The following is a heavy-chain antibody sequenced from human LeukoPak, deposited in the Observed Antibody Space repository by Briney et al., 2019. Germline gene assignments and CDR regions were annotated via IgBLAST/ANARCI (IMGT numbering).Heavy chain of an antibody. J-gene: IGHJ3*02. CDR1: GFTVSSNY. CDR2: IYSDGTT. Sequence: GGSLRLSCAASGFTVSSNYMSWVRQAPGKGLEWVSLIYSDGTTFYADAVKGRFTISRDKSKNTLYLQMNSLRAEDTAVYYCAKDPPIVVVLDAFDIWGQGTMVTVSS. D-gene: IGHD2-21*01. V-gene: IGHV3-53*01. CDR3: AKDPPIVVVLDAFDI.